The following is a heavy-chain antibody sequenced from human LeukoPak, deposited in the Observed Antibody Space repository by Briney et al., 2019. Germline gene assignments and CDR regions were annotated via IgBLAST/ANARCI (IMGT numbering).Heavy chain of an antibody. J-gene: IGHJ4*02. V-gene: IGHV1-2*02. CDR1: GYTFTGYY. Sequence: ASVKVSCKASGYTFTGYYMHWVRQAPGQGLEWMGWINPNSGGTNYAQKFQGRVTMTRDTSISTAYMELSRLRSDGTAVYYCARDWEPAGVPDHYWGQGTLVTVSS. CDR2: INPNSGGT. D-gene: IGHD1-26*01. CDR3: ARDWEPAGVPDHY.